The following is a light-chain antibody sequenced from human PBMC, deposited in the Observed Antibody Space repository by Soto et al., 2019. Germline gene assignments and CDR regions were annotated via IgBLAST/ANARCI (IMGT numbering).Light chain of an antibody. CDR3: QQYETFSGT. Sequence: DIQLTQSPPTLSASVGDRVTITCRASQTISTWMAWYQQKPGEAPKLLIYDASALPRGVPSRFSGSGSGTKFTLTIASLQPDDFATYYCQQYETFSGTFGPGTKVDIK. J-gene: IGKJ1*01. V-gene: IGKV1-5*01. CDR2: DAS. CDR1: QTISTW.